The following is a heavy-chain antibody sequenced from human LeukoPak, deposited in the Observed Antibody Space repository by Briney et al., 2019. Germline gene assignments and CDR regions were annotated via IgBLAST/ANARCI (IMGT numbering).Heavy chain of an antibody. Sequence: ASVKVCCKASGYTFTNYDINWVRQATGQGLEWMGWMNPNSGNTGYAQRFQGRVTMTRDTSTGTAYMDLSSLTSEDTAVYYCARNPDASGSFEYWGQGTLVTVSS. CDR1: GYTFTNYD. CDR2: MNPNSGNT. J-gene: IGHJ4*02. D-gene: IGHD3-10*01. CDR3: ARNPDASGSFEY. V-gene: IGHV1-8*01.